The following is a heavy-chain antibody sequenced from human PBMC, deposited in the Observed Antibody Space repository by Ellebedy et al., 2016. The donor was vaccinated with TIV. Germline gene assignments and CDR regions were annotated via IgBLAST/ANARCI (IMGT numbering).Heavy chain of an antibody. Sequence: AASVKVSCKASGYTFTGYYIHWVRQAPGQGLEWMGWINPNTGGTDYAQKIKGRVTMTRATSISTAYMELSSLTSDDTAVYYCARFYGSGSYPDYWGQGTLVTVSS. CDR1: GYTFTGYY. CDR2: INPNTGGT. J-gene: IGHJ4*02. D-gene: IGHD3-10*01. V-gene: IGHV1-2*02. CDR3: ARFYGSGSYPDY.